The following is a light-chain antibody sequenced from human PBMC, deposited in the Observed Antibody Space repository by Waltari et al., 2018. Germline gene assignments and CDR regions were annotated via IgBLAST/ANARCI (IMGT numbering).Light chain of an antibody. CDR3: QHYNTYPFT. Sequence: DIQLTQSPSFLSASLGDRVTITCRASKGISSYLAWYQQKPGKAPKLLIYAASTLQRGVPSRFSGCGSGTEFTLTISSLQPDDFATYYCQHYNTYPFTFGPGTKVDIK. J-gene: IGKJ3*01. CDR1: KGISSY. CDR2: AAS. V-gene: IGKV1-9*01.